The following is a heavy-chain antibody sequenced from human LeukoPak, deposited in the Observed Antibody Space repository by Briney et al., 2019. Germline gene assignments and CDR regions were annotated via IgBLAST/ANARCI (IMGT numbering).Heavy chain of an antibody. CDR2: MYYSGST. Sequence: SETLSLTCTVSGGSIGSYFWNWIRQSPGKGLEWIGYMYYSGSTNYNPSLKSRVIISVDTSKNQFSLKLSSVTAADTAVYYCGARRAFDIWGQGTMVTVSS. V-gene: IGHV4-59*12. J-gene: IGHJ3*02. CDR1: GGSIGSYF. D-gene: IGHD6-6*01. CDR3: GARRAFDI.